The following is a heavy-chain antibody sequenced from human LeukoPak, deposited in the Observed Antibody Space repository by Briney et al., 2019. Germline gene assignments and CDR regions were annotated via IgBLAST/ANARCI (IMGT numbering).Heavy chain of an antibody. CDR3: ARHVVASSPLAY. D-gene: IGHD2-21*01. CDR1: GGSFSGYY. CDR2: INHSGST. V-gene: IGHV4-34*01. Sequence: SETLSLTCAVYGGSFSGYYWSWIRQPPGKGLEWIGEINHSGSTNYNPSLKSRVTISVDTSKNQFSLKLSSVTAADTAVYYCARHVVASSPLAYWGQGTLVTVSS. J-gene: IGHJ4*02.